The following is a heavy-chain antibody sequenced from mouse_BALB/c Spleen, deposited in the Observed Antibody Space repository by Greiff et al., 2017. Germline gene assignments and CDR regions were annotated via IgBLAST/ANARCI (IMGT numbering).Heavy chain of an antibody. D-gene: IGHD2-1*01. J-gene: IGHJ4*01. CDR2: ISSGGSYT. V-gene: IGHV5-6-4*01. CDR3: TREGNYGAMDY. Sequence: EVKLMESGGGLVKPGGSLKLSCAASGFTFSSYTMSWVRQTPEKRLEWVATISSGGSYTYYPDSVKGRFTISRDNAKNTLYLQMSSLKSEDTAMYYCTREGNYGAMDYWGQGTSVTVSS. CDR1: GFTFSSYT.